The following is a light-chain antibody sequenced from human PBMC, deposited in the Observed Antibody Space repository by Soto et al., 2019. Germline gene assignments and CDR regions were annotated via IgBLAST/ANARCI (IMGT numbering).Light chain of an antibody. J-gene: IGKJ1*01. CDR3: RQLNTFPWT. CDR2: AAS. V-gene: IGKV1-17*01. Sequence: DIQMTQSPSSLSASVGDRLTITCRASQVITNDLGWYQQKPGKAPKRLIYAASTLQSGVPSRFSGSGSGTEFTLPLSCLQPEDVATYYCRQLNTFPWTFGQGTKVEIK. CDR1: QVITND.